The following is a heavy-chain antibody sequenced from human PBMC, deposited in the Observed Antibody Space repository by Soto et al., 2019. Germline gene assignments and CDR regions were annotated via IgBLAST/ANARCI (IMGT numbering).Heavy chain of an antibody. D-gene: IGHD3-22*01. Sequence: PLCLTWTVAGGSISSGGYYWSWIRQHPGKGLKWIGYIYYSGSTYYNPSLKSRVTISVDTSKNQFSLKLSSVTAADTAVYYCATYLEDYDTSGANWFDPWGQGALVTVSS. CDR3: ATYLEDYDTSGANWFDP. J-gene: IGHJ5*02. V-gene: IGHV4-31*02. CDR1: GGSISSGGYY. CDR2: IYYSGST.